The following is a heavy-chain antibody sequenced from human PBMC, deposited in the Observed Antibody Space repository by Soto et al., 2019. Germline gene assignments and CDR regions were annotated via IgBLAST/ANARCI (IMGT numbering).Heavy chain of an antibody. J-gene: IGHJ4*02. Sequence: GGSLRLSCVASGLTFSSYALNWVRQAPGRGLEWVSAISGSGGTTYYADSVKGRFTISRDNSKNTLFLQMNSLRAEDAAIYYCAKSPKVISTYSDYRGQGSLVPVSS. V-gene: IGHV3-23*01. CDR3: AKSPKVISTYSDY. D-gene: IGHD3-22*01. CDR2: ISGSGGTT. CDR1: GLTFSSYA.